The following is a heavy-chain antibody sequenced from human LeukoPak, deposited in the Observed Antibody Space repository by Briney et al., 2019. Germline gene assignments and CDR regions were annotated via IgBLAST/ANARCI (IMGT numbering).Heavy chain of an antibody. CDR3: AKELPSTKAVAGTFFEMSENAFDI. CDR2: ISWNSGSI. V-gene: IGHV3-9*01. D-gene: IGHD6-19*01. Sequence: GRSLRLSCAASGFTFDDYAMQWVRQAPGKGLGGVSGISWNSGSIVYADSVKGRFTISRDNAKNSLYLQMNSLRAEDTALYYCAKELPSTKAVAGTFFEMSENAFDIWGQGTMVTVPS. CDR1: GFTFDDYA. J-gene: IGHJ3*02.